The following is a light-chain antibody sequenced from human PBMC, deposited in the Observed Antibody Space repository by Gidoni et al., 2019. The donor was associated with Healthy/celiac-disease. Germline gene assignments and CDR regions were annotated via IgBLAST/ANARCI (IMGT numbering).Light chain of an antibody. CDR3: QQYNNWPPSCT. J-gene: IGKJ2*02. CDR2: GAS. V-gene: IGKV3-15*01. Sequence: EIVMTQSPATLSVYPGERATLSCRASQSVSSNLAWYQQKPGQAPRLLIYGASTRATGIPARFSGSGSGTEFTLTISSLQSEDFAVYYCQQYNNWPPSCTFGQGTKLEIK. CDR1: QSVSSN.